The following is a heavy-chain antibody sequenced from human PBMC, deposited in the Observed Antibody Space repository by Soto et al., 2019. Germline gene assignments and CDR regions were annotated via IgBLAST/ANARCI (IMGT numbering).Heavy chain of an antibody. J-gene: IGHJ4*02. CDR2: IYCSGST. D-gene: IGHD6-19*01. CDR3: ARDHPIAVAPDY. V-gene: IGHV4-59*01. CDR1: GGSISSYY. Sequence: SETLSLTCTVSGGSISSYYWSWIRQPPGKGLEWIGYIYCSGSTNYNPSLKSRVTISVDTSKNQFSLKLSSVTAADTAVYYCARDHPIAVAPDYWGQGTLVTVSS.